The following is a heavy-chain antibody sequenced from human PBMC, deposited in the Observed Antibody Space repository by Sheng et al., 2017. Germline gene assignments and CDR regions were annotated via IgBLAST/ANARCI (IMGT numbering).Heavy chain of an antibody. CDR2: ISSSSSYT. Sequence: QVQLVESGGGLVKPGGSLRLSCAASGFTFSDYYMSWIRQAPGKGLEWVSYISSSSSYTNYADSVKGRFTISRDNAKNSLYLQMNSLRAEDTAVYYCARDIAAGTNWFDPWGQGTLVTVSS. CDR1: GFTFSDYY. CDR3: ARDIAAGTNWFDP. J-gene: IGHJ5*02. V-gene: IGHV3-11*05. D-gene: IGHD6-6*01.